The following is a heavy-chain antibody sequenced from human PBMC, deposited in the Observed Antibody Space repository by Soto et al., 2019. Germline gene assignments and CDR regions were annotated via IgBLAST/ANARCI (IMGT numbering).Heavy chain of an antibody. Sequence: SETLSLTCAVYGGSFSGYYWSWIRQPPGKGLEWIGEINHSGSTNYNPSLKSRVTISVDTSKNQFSLKLSSVTAADTAVYYCARGLCGRAAAPYYYYMDVWGKGTTVTVSS. J-gene: IGHJ6*03. CDR2: INHSGST. CDR3: ARGLCGRAAAPYYYYMDV. D-gene: IGHD6-13*01. V-gene: IGHV4-34*01. CDR1: GGSFSGYY.